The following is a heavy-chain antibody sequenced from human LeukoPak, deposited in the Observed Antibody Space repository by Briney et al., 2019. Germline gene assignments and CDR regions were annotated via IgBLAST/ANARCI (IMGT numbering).Heavy chain of an antibody. CDR1: GGTFSSYA. Sequence: SVKVSCKASGGTFSSYAISWVRQAPGQGLECMGGIIPIFGTANYAQKFQGRVTITADKSTSTAYMELSSLRSEDTAVYYCARGAGAVTTTHLSTLHYFDYWGQGTLVTVSS. J-gene: IGHJ4*02. D-gene: IGHD4-17*01. V-gene: IGHV1-69*06. CDR2: IIPIFGTA. CDR3: ARGAGAVTTTHLSTLHYFDY.